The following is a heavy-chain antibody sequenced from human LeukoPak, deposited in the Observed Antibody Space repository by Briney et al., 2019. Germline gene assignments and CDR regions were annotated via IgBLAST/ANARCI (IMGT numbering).Heavy chain of an antibody. J-gene: IGHJ5*02. CDR1: GFTFSAYG. D-gene: IGHD2-15*01. CDR2: ISSSSRTL. CDR3: ARDLCVGGSCYFVP. Sequence: GGSLRLSCAASGFTFSAYGMNWVRQAPGKGLGWVSYISSSSRTLNYADSVKGRFTISRDNAKNSVYLQLNSLRADDTAVYYCARDLCVGGSCYFVPWGQGTLVTVSS. V-gene: IGHV3-48*04.